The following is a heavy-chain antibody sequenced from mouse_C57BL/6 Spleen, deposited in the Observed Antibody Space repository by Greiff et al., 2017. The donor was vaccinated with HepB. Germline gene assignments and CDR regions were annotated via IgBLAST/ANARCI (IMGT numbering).Heavy chain of an antibody. D-gene: IGHD1-1*02. CDR2: INPGDGDT. J-gene: IGHJ1*03. CDR1: GYAFSSYW. V-gene: IGHV1-82*01. CDR3: AYDCGSRFYWYFDV. Sequence: VQLQQSGPELVKPGASVKISCKASGYAFSSYWMNWVKQRPGKGLEWIGRINPGDGDTNYNQKFKGKATLTADKSSSTAYMQLSSLTSEDSAVYFCAYDCGSRFYWYFDVWGTGTTVTVSS.